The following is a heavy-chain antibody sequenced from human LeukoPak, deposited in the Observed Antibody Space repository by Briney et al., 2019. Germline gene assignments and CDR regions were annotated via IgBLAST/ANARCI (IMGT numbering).Heavy chain of an antibody. V-gene: IGHV1-18*01. CDR1: GYTFTSYG. CDR3: ARGGTSCYGCIFGFDP. J-gene: IGHJ5*02. D-gene: IGHD2-2*01. CDR2: ISAYNGNT. Sequence: ASVKVSCEASGYTFTSYGISWVRQAPGQGLEWMGWISAYNGNTNYAQKLQGRVTMTTDTSTSTAYMELRSLRSDDTAVYYCARGGTSCYGCIFGFDPWGQGTLVTVSS.